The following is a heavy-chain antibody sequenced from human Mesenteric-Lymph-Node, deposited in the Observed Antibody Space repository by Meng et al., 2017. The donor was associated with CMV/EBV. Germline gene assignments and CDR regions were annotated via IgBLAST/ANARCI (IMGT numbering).Heavy chain of an antibody. V-gene: IGHV1-3*01. J-gene: IGHJ4*02. CDR3: ARVPSPYSGYDF. CDR2: INAGNGNT. Sequence: SCNASGSTFTSCAMHWVRQAPGPRLEWMGWINAGNGNTKYSQKFQGRVTITRDTSASTAYMELSSLRSEDTAVYYCARVPSPYSGYDFWGQGTLVTVSS. CDR1: GSTFTSCA. D-gene: IGHD5-12*01.